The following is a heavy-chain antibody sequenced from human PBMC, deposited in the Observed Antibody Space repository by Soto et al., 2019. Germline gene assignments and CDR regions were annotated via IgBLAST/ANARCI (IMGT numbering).Heavy chain of an antibody. J-gene: IGHJ6*02. V-gene: IGHV4-30-4*01. Sequence: QVQLQESGPGLVRPSQTLSLTCTVSGGSISYDHYHWTWIRQPPGKGLEWIGSIHYRGSVFYNPSLQSRLSMSVDTSKNLFSLKLSSVTAADTAVYFCAREDDGGDRDYYGLDVWGQGTTVTVSS. CDR1: GGSISYDHYH. CDR3: AREDDGGDRDYYGLDV. CDR2: IHYRGSV. D-gene: IGHD2-21*02.